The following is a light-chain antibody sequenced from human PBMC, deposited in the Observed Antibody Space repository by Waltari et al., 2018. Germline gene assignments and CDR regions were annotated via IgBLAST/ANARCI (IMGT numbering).Light chain of an antibody. J-gene: IGLJ2*01. CDR3: CSFATNSIVI. V-gene: IGLV2-23*01. Sequence: QSALTQPASVSGSPGQSITISCSGTGSDVGSYNLVSWYQQHPGKAPKLIIYEANMRPSGVSDRFSGSKSGVTASLTISGLQAEDEAVYFCCSFATNSIVIFGGGTKLTVL. CDR2: EAN. CDR1: GSDVGSYNL.